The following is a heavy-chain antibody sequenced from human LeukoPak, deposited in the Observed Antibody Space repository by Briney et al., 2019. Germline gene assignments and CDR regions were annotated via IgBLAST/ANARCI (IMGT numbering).Heavy chain of an antibody. J-gene: IGHJ4*02. V-gene: IGHV3-30*18. CDR2: TSYDGTKK. D-gene: IGHD2-15*01. CDR3: AKQLGYCSDGSCYFPY. CDR1: GFTFSSYA. Sequence: GRSLRLSCAASGFTFSSYAMHWVRQAPGKGLEWVAVTSYDGTKKSYADSVKGRFTISRDNSKNTVYLQMNSLRAEDTAVYYCAKQLGYCSDGSCYFPYWGQGTLVTVSS.